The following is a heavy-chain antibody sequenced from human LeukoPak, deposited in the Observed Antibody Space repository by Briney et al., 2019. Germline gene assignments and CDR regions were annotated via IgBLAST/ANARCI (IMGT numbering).Heavy chain of an antibody. V-gene: IGHV3-7*03. J-gene: IGHJ4*02. Sequence: PGGSLRLSCAASGFTFSAYWMSWVRQAPGKGLEWVANIKVDGSEEYYVDSVKGRFTISRDNSKNTLYLQMNSLRAEDTAVYYCAKGQSYDILTGYYEYYFDYWGQGTLVTVSS. D-gene: IGHD3-9*01. CDR3: AKGQSYDILTGYYEYYFDY. CDR1: GFTFSAYW. CDR2: IKVDGSEE.